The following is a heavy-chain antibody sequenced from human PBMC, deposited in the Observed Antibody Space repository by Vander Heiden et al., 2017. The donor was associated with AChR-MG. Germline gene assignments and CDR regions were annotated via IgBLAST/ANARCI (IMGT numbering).Heavy chain of an antibody. V-gene: IGHV3-30*18. CDR2: ISYDGSNK. Sequence: QVKLVESGGGVVMPGRSLNLPCPASGFTFSSYGMHWVRQAPGKGLEWVAVISYDGSNKDYADSVKGRFTISRDNSKNTLYLQMNSLRAEDTAVYYCAKDLDDYVDYWGQGTLVTVSS. CDR1: GFTFSSYG. CDR3: AKDLDDYVDY. J-gene: IGHJ4*02.